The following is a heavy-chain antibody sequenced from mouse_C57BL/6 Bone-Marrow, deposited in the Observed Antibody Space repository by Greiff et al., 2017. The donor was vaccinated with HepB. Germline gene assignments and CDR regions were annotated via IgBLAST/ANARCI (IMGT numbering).Heavy chain of an antibody. V-gene: IGHV10-1*01. Sequence: EVKLMESGGGLVQPKGSLKLSCAASGFSFNTYAMNWVRQAPGKGLEWVARIRSKSNNYATYYADSVKDRFTISRDDSESMLYLQMNNLKTEDTAMYYCSYGSSHWYFDVWGTGTTVTVSS. CDR3: SYGSSHWYFDV. D-gene: IGHD1-1*01. J-gene: IGHJ1*03. CDR1: GFSFNTYA. CDR2: IRSKSNNYAT.